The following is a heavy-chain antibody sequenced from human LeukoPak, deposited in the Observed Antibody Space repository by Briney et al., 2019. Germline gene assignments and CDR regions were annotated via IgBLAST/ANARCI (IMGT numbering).Heavy chain of an antibody. J-gene: IGHJ4*02. CDR1: GFTFRSYW. CDR2: INRDGSST. Sequence: GGSLRLSCAASGFTFRSYWMHWVRQAPGKGLVWVSRINRDGSSTNYADSVKGRFTISRDNSKNTVYLQMNSLRAEDTAVYYCASPAVWGELSLRYWGQGTLVTVSS. V-gene: IGHV3-74*01. D-gene: IGHD3-16*02. CDR3: ASPAVWGELSLRY.